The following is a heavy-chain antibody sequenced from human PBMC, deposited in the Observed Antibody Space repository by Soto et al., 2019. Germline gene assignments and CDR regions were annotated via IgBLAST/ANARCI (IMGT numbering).Heavy chain of an antibody. J-gene: IGHJ4*01. CDR2: ISAYNGNT. CDR1: GYTFTSSG. Sequence: ASVKVSCKASGYTFTSSGISWLRRAPGQGIEWMGWISAYNGNTNYAQKLQGRVTMTTDTSTSTAYMELRSLRSDDTAVYYCARDFVIAEAGPRSESYYRAQGSPVPVS. V-gene: IGHV1-18*01. CDR3: ARDFVIAEAGPRSESYY. D-gene: IGHD6-19*01.